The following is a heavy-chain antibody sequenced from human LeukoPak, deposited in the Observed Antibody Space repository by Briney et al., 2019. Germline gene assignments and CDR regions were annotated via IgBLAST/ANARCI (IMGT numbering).Heavy chain of an antibody. CDR3: AREGDSSGSLFYFDY. CDR1: GFTFSSYG. Sequence: GRSLRLSCAASGFTFSSYGMHWVRQAPGKGLEWVAVIWYDGSNKYYADSVKGRFTISRDNSKNTLYLQMNSLRAEDTAVYYCAREGDSSGSLFYFDYWGQGTLVTVSS. J-gene: IGHJ4*02. CDR2: IWYDGSNK. D-gene: IGHD3-22*01. V-gene: IGHV3-33*01.